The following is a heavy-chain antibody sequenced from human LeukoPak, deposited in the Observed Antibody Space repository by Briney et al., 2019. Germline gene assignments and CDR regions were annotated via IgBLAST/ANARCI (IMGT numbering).Heavy chain of an antibody. Sequence: LSLTCTVSGGSISSGDYYWSWIRQPPGKGLEWIGYIYYSGSTYYNPSLKSRVTISVDTSKNHFSLTLSSVTAADTAVYYCARGPSSWYYFDYWGQGTLVTVSS. V-gene: IGHV4-30-4*08. CDR1: GGSISSGDYY. D-gene: IGHD6-13*01. CDR3: ARGPSSWYYFDY. CDR2: IYYSGST. J-gene: IGHJ4*02.